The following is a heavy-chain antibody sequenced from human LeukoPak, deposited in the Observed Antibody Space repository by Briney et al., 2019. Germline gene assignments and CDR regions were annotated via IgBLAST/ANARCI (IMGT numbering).Heavy chain of an antibody. CDR2: IRSEAYGRTT. CDR1: GFTFGDYA. V-gene: IGHV3-49*03. D-gene: IGHD5-18*01. J-gene: IGHJ4*02. CDR3: TRARGYSYGYSDY. Sequence: GGSLRLSCTASGFTFGDYAMSWFRQAPGKGLEWVGFIRSEAYGRTTEYAASVKGRFTISRDDSKSIAYLQMNSLKTEDTAVYYCTRARGYSYGYSDYWGGGTLVTVSS.